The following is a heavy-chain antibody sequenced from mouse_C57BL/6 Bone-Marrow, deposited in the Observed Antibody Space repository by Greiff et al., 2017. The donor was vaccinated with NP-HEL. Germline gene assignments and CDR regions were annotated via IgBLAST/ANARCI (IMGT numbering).Heavy chain of an antibody. Sequence: QVQLQQSGAELVKPGASVKLSCKASGYTFTSYWMHWVKQRPGQGLEWIGMIHPNSGSTNYNEKFKSKATLTVDKSSSTAYMQLSSLTSEDSAVYYCARRLGRETWFAYWGQGTLVTVSA. D-gene: IGHD4-1*01. J-gene: IGHJ3*01. CDR1: GYTFTSYW. CDR2: IHPNSGST. CDR3: ARRLGRETWFAY. V-gene: IGHV1-64*01.